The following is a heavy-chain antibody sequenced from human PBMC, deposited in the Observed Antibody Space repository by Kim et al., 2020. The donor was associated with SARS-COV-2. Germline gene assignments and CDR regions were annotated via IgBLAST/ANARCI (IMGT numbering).Heavy chain of an antibody. D-gene: IGHD5-18*01. Sequence: GSLRLSCAASGFTFSSYAMSWVRQAPGKGLDWVSSISGGAGSTYYADSAKGRFTISRDNSKNTLYLQMNSLRAEDTAVYYCAKSQLWLRGYYYYAMDVWGQGTTVTVSS. CDR2: ISGGAGST. J-gene: IGHJ6*02. V-gene: IGHV3-23*01. CDR1: GFTFSSYA. CDR3: AKSQLWLRGYYYYAMDV.